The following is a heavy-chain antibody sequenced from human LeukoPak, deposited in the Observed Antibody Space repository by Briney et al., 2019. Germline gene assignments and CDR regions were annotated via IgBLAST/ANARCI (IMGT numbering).Heavy chain of an antibody. CDR2: IYYSGST. Sequence: SETLSLTCTVSGGSISSFYWSWIRQPPGKGLEWIGSIYYSGSTYYNPSLKSRVTISVDTSKNRFSLKLSSVTAADTAVYYCARVDYYYDGGFDPWGQGTLVTVSS. J-gene: IGHJ5*02. CDR3: ARVDYYYDGGFDP. CDR1: GGSISSFY. D-gene: IGHD3-22*01. V-gene: IGHV4-59*12.